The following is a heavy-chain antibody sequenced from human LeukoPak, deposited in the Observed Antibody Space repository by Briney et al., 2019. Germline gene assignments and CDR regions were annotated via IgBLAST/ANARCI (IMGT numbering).Heavy chain of an antibody. CDR1: GGSVSTSTHY. J-gene: IGHJ5*01. CDR2: VSNGGST. CDR3: ARSDHSHFVNWFDS. D-gene: IGHD2-21*01. V-gene: IGHV4-39*01. Sequence: SETLSLTCTVSGGSVSTSTHYWGWLRHPPGKGLGWIGSVSNGGSTSYNPSLTSRISISVDTSKNQFSLTLTSVTAADTALYYCARSDHSHFVNWFDSWGQGILVAVSS.